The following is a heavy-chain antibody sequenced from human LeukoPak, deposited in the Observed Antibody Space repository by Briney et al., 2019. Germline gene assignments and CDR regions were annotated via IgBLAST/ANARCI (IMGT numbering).Heavy chain of an antibody. CDR3: AKDFAPNYYDSSGLLKD. CDR2: ISWNSGSI. J-gene: IGHJ4*02. CDR1: GFTFHDYA. Sequence: GGSLRLSCAASGFTFHDYAMHWVRQAPGKGLEWVSGISWNSGSIGYADSVKGRFTISRDNAKNSLYLQMNSLRAEDTALYYCAKDFAPNYYDSSGLLKDWGQGTLVTVSS. V-gene: IGHV3-9*01. D-gene: IGHD3-22*01.